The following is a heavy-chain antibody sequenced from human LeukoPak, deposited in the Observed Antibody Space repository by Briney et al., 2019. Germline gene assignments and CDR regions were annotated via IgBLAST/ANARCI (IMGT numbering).Heavy chain of an antibody. V-gene: IGHV1-69*05. Sequence: ASVTVSCKASGGTFSSYAISWVRQAPGQGLEWMGGIIPIFGTANYAQKFQGRVTITTDESTSTAYMELSSLRSEDTAVYYCARAKRVVGATSYYYYYMDVWGKGTTVTVSS. CDR1: GGTFSSYA. J-gene: IGHJ6*03. CDR2: IIPIFGTA. CDR3: ARAKRVVGATSYYYYYMDV. D-gene: IGHD1-26*01.